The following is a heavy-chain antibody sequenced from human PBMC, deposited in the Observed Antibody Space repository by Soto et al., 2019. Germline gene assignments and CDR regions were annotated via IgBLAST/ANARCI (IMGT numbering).Heavy chain of an antibody. J-gene: IGHJ3*02. D-gene: IGHD2-15*01. CDR1: GGTFSSYA. CDR3: ARERWGCRGGRCYPTGGDDAFDI. V-gene: IGHV1-69*01. Sequence: QVPLVQSGAEVKKPGSSVKVSCKASGGTFSSYAISWVRQAPGQGLEWMGGHIPIFGTANYAQKFQGNGTITADESTSEAYMELRGLRSEDTAVYYCARERWGCRGGRCYPTGGDDAFDIWCQGTMVSVTS. CDR2: HIPIFGTA.